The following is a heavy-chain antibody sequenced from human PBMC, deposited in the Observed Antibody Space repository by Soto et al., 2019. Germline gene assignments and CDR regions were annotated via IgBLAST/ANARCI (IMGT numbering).Heavy chain of an antibody. CDR2: INPNSGGT. CDR3: ARDGFERQWSAYYYYGMDV. CDR1: GYTFTGYY. Sequence: ASVKVSCKASGYTFTGYYMHWVRQAPGQGLEWKGWINPNSGGTNYAQKFQGWVTMTRDTSISTAYMELSRLRSDDTAVYYCARDGFERQWSAYYYYGMDVWGQGTTVTVSS. D-gene: IGHD6-19*01. V-gene: IGHV1-2*04. J-gene: IGHJ6*02.